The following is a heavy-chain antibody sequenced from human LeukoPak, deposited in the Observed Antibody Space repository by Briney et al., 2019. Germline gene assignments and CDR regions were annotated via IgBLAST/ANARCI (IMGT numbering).Heavy chain of an antibody. CDR2: IDKDSRAI. D-gene: IGHD3-22*01. CDR3: ARGSDYDNVGYYVSLDF. Sequence: GGSLRISCAASGFTSSSYWMSWVRQAPGKGLEWVSYIDKDSRAIHYADSVKGRFIISRDNAKNSLYLQMNSLRAEDTAVYYCARGSDYDNVGYYVSLDFWGQGTLVTVSS. V-gene: IGHV3-48*01. CDR1: GFTSSSYW. J-gene: IGHJ4*02.